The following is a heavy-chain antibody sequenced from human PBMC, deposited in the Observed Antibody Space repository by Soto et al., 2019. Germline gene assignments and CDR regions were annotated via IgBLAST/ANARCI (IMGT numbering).Heavy chain of an antibody. D-gene: IGHD3-10*01. V-gene: IGHV4-59*08. CDR1: GGSISSYY. CDR2: IYYSGST. J-gene: IGHJ6*03. Sequence: PSETLSLTCTVSGGSISSYYWSWIRQPPGKGLEWIGYIYYSGSTNYNPSPKSRVTISVDTSKNQFSLKLSSVTAADTAVYYCARHIPQYYYGSGSYYYMDVWGKGTTVTVSS. CDR3: ARHIPQYYYGSGSYYYMDV.